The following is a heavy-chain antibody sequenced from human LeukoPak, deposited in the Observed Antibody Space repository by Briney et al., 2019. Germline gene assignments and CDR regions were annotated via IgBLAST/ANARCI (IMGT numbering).Heavy chain of an antibody. V-gene: IGHV3-49*04. CDR1: GFTFGDYA. Sequence: PGGSLRLSCTASGFTFGDYAMSWVRQAPGKGLEWVGFIRSKAYGGTIEYAASVKGRFTISRDDSKSIAYLQMNSLKTEDTAVYYCTSALGELSLQDAELAYYYYGMDVWGQGTTVTVPS. J-gene: IGHJ6*02. CDR3: TSALGELSLQDAELAYYYYGMDV. CDR2: IRSKAYGGTI. D-gene: IGHD3-16*02.